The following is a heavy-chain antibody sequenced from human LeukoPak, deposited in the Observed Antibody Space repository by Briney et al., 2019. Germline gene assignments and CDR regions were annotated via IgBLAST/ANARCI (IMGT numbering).Heavy chain of an antibody. CDR1: GGTFSSYA. Sequence: ASVKVSCKASGGTFSSYAISWVRQAPGQGLEWMGWMNPNSGNTGYAQKFQGRVTMTRNTSISTAYMELSSLRSEDTAVYYCARIKVGATITDFDYWGQGTLVTVSS. V-gene: IGHV1-8*02. D-gene: IGHD1-26*01. J-gene: IGHJ4*02. CDR3: ARIKVGATITDFDY. CDR2: MNPNSGNT.